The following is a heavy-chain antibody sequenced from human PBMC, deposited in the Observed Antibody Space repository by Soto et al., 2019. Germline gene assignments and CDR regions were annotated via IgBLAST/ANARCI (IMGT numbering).Heavy chain of an antibody. CDR1: GVSINSPDYY. CDR3: AKETTSVWFDH. Sequence: SETLSLTCNVSGVSINSPDYYWSWARQPQGKGLEWIGYVFYTGNAYYNPSLRARANISIDTSKNQYSLRLSSVTAADTAVYYCAKETTSVWFDHWRPGTTVTVSS. D-gene: IGHD3-10*01. J-gene: IGHJ6*02. V-gene: IGHV4-30-4*08. CDR2: VFYTGNA.